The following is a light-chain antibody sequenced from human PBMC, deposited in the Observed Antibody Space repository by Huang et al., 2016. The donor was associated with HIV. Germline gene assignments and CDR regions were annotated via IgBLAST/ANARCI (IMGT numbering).Light chain of an antibody. CDR2: GAS. V-gene: IGKV3-15*01. J-gene: IGKJ1*01. CDR3: QQYNNWPPWT. CDR1: QSVGST. Sequence: EIVMTQSPATLSVSPGERVTLSCRASQSVGSTLAWYQQKPGQAPRLLIYGASTRATGIPARFSGSGSVTECTLTISSLQSEDVAVYYCQQYNNWPPWTFGQGTKVEV.